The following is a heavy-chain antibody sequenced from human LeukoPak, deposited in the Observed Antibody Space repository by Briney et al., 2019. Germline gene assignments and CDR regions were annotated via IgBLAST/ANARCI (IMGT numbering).Heavy chain of an antibody. D-gene: IGHD6-13*01. CDR2: TSSSDAGT. Sequence: PGGSLRLSCAASGFTLSSYAVSWVRQAPGKGLEWVSATSSSDAGTYYADSVRGRFTISRDNSKNTLYLQMNSLRAEDTAVYYCARDKFYSSSYFDYWGQGTLVTVSS. CDR3: ARDKFYSSSYFDY. J-gene: IGHJ4*02. V-gene: IGHV3-23*01. CDR1: GFTLSSYA.